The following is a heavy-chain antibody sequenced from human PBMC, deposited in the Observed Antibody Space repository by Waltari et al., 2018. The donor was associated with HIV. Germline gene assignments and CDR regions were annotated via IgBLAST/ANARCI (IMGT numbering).Heavy chain of an antibody. J-gene: IGHJ6*02. CDR3: ARLGDSGNYWYYYGMDV. CDR2: MYPGNSDT. Sequence: EVQLVQSGAEVKKPGESLKISCEGSGYSFSSYWIGWVRQMPGKGLEWMGIMYPGNSDTRYSPSFQGQVTISADKSISTAYLQWSSLKASDTAMYYCARLGDSGNYWYYYGMDVWGQGTTVTVSS. D-gene: IGHD1-26*01. CDR1: GYSFSSYW. V-gene: IGHV5-51*03.